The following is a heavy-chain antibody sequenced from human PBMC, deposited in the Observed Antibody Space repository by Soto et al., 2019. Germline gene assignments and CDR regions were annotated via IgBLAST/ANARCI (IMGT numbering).Heavy chain of an antibody. Sequence: GGSLRLSCAASGFTFSSYARHWVRQAPGKGLEWVAVISYDGSNKYYADSVKGRFTISRDNSKNTLYLQMNSLRAEDTAVYYCARQYDILTGYYTSDAFDIWGQGTMVT. D-gene: IGHD3-9*01. CDR2: ISYDGSNK. CDR3: ARQYDILTGYYTSDAFDI. J-gene: IGHJ3*02. CDR1: GFTFSSYA. V-gene: IGHV3-30-3*01.